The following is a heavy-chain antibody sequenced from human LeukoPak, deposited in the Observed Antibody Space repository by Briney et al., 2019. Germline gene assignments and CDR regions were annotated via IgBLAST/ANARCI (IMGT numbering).Heavy chain of an antibody. CDR1: GGSISSGSYY. Sequence: SETLTLTCTVSGGSISSGSYYWNWIRQPAGKGLEWIGHIYSSGTTKDNPSLKSRVTISVDTSKNQFSLKLRSATAADTAVYYCARSTYYDFWSGLTHYYYYYMDVWGKGTTVTVSS. V-gene: IGHV4-61*09. CDR2: IYSSGTT. D-gene: IGHD3-3*01. CDR3: ARSTYYDFWSGLTHYYYYYMDV. J-gene: IGHJ6*03.